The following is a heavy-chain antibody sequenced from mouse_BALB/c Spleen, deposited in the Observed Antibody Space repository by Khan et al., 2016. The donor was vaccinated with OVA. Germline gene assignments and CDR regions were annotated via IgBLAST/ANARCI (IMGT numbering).Heavy chain of an antibody. CDR2: IRYDGNT. CDR3: ARGGRSGPAWFTY. CDR1: GYSITNGYF. V-gene: IGHV3-6*02. D-gene: IGHD3-1*01. Sequence: EVKLLESGPGLVKPSQSLSLTCSVTGYSITNGYFWNWIRQFPGNNLEWMGYIRYDGNTNYNPSLKNRISITRDTSKNQFFLNLNSVTPEDTATYYCARGGRSGPAWFTYWGQGTLVTVAA. J-gene: IGHJ3*01.